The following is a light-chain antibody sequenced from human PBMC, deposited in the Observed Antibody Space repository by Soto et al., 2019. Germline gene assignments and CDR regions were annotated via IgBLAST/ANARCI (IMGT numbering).Light chain of an antibody. Sequence: QSVLTQPASVSGSLGQAITISCTGTSSDIGGYKYVSWYQQHPGKAPKLIIFEVSNRPSVVADRVSGSNSRNTASLTISGTQAEEEAAYYCTSYSRYRVLVFGGGTTATVL. CDR1: SSDIGGYKY. J-gene: IGLJ3*02. V-gene: IGLV2-14*01. CDR3: TSYSRYRVLV. CDR2: EVS.